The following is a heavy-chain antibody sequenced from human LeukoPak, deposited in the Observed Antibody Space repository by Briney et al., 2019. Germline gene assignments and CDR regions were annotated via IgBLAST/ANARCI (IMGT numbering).Heavy chain of an antibody. CDR1: GGSISSYY. D-gene: IGHD3-22*01. V-gene: IGHV4-59*01. J-gene: IGHJ4*02. CDR3: ARGGTNYYDSSGFDY. CDR2: IYYSGST. Sequence: PSETLSLTCTVSGGSISSYYWSWIRQPPGKGLEWIGYIYYSGSTNYNPSLKSRVTISVDTSKNQFSLKLSSVTAADTAVYYCARGGTNYYDSSGFDYWGQGTLVTVSS.